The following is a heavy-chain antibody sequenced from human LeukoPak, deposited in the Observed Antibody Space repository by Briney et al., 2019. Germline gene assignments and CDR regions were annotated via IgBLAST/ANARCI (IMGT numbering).Heavy chain of an antibody. CDR2: INSDGSST. V-gene: IGHV3-74*01. J-gene: IGHJ2*01. CDR1: GFTLSSYW. CDR3: ARSTAYYDVWSANGYYDL. Sequence: GGSLRLSCAASGFTLSSYWMHWVRQAPGKGLVWVSRINSDGSSTSYADSVKGRFTISRDNAKNTLYLQMNSLRAEDTAVYYCARSTAYYDVWSANGYYDLWGRGTLVTVSS. D-gene: IGHD3-3*01.